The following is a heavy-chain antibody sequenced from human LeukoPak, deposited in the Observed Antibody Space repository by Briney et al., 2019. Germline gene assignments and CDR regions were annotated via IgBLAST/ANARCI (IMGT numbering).Heavy chain of an antibody. V-gene: IGHV1-18*01. J-gene: IGHJ4*02. CDR2: ISIYSGNT. CDR1: GYTFTSHG. D-gene: IGHD1-1*01. CDR3: ARDPSGTWVFDY. Sequence: ASVKVSCKASGYTFTSHGLSWARQAPGQGLEWMGWISIYSGNTNYAQKFQDRISMTTDTSTSTAYMELRRLKSDDTAVYSCARDPSGTWVFDYWGQGALVTVSS.